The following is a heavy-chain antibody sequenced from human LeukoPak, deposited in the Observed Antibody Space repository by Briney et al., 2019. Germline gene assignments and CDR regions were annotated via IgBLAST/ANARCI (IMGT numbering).Heavy chain of an antibody. CDR1: GVSISAYY. V-gene: IGHV4-34*01. Sequence: SETLSLTCSVSGVSISAYYWSWIRQPAGKGLEWIGEINHSGSTNYNPSLKSRVTISVDTSKNQFSLKLSSVTAADTAVYYCARKVLSDGMDVWGQGTTVTVSS. D-gene: IGHD2/OR15-2a*01. CDR3: ARKVLSDGMDV. CDR2: INHSGST. J-gene: IGHJ6*02.